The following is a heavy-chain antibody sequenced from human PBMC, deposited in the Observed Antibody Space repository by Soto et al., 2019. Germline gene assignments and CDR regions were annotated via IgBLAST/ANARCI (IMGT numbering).Heavy chain of an antibody. V-gene: IGHV1-18*01. CDR2: LSAYNGNT. CDR3: ATVVGAVPY. J-gene: IGHJ4*02. Sequence: ASVKVSCKTSGYTFTSYAISWMRQAPGQGLEWMGWLSAYNGNTNYAQNLQGRVTVTTDTSTDTAYMELRSLRSDDTAVYYCATVVGAVPYWGQGTQVTVSS. D-gene: IGHD1-26*01. CDR1: GYTFTSYA.